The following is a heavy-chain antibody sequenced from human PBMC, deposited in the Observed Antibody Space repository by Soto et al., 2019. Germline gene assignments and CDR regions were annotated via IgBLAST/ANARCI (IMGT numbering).Heavy chain of an antibody. J-gene: IGHJ5*02. Sequence: PSETLSLTCTVSGGSISSYYWSWIRQPPGKGLEWIGYIYYSGSTNYNPSLKSRVTISVDTSKNQFSLKLSSVTAADTAVYYCARGYGSGSYIWFDHWGPGTLVTVSS. V-gene: IGHV4-59*01. D-gene: IGHD3-10*01. CDR3: ARGYGSGSYIWFDH. CDR2: IYYSGST. CDR1: GGSISSYY.